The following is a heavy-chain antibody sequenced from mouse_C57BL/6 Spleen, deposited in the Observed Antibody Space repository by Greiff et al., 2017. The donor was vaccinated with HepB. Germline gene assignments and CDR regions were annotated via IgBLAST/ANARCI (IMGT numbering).Heavy chain of an antibody. CDR1: GYTFTDYY. J-gene: IGHJ2*01. V-gene: IGHV1-26*01. Sequence: VQLQQSGPELVKPGASVKISCKASGYTFTDYYMNRVKQSHGKSLEWIGDINPNNGGTSYNQKFKGKATLTVDKSSSTAYMELRSLTSEDSAVYYCARWSSDYWGQGTTLTVSS. CDR2: INPNNGGT. D-gene: IGHD1-1*01. CDR3: ARWSSDY.